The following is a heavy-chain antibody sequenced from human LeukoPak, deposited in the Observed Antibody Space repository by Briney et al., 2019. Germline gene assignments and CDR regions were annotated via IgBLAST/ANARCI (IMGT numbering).Heavy chain of an antibody. D-gene: IGHD2-21*02. V-gene: IGHV1-18*04. CDR3: ARDLGSLPGIFFDY. CDR2: ISAYNGKI. Sequence: AAVQVFCKTSGYTFTDFGFSWVRQAPGLGLEWMGWISAYNGKINYVQRFQGRVTMTTDTSTSTAHMELRSLRSDDTAVYYCARDLGSLPGIFFDYWGQGTLVTISS. CDR1: GYTFTDFG. J-gene: IGHJ4*02.